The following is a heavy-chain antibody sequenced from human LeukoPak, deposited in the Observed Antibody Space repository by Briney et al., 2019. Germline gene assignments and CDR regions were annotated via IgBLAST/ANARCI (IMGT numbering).Heavy chain of an antibody. CDR2: IYYSGST. CDR1: GGSINSYY. CDR3: ARVREPYGDLVN. J-gene: IGHJ4*02. D-gene: IGHD4-17*01. Sequence: SETLSLTCTVSGGSINSYYWSWIRQPPGKGLEWIGYIYYSGSTNYNPSLKSRVTISVDTSKNQFSLKLSSVTAADTAVYYCARVREPYGDLVNWGQGTLVTVSS. V-gene: IGHV4-59*01.